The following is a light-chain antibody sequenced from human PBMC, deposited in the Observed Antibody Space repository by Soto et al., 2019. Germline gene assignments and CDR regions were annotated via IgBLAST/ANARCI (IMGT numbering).Light chain of an antibody. CDR3: QQRSNWRT. CDR1: QSVSSY. CDR2: DAS. Sequence: EIVLTQSPATLSFSPGERATLSCRASQSVSSYLAWYQQKPGQAPRLLIYDASNRATGIPARFSGSGSGTDFTLTISSLEPEDFTFYYCQQRSNWRTFGQGTKVEIK. J-gene: IGKJ1*01. V-gene: IGKV3-11*01.